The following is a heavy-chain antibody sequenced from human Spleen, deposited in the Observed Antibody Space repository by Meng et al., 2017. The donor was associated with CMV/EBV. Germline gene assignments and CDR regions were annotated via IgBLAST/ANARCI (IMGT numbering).Heavy chain of an antibody. CDR1: GFTFSSYA. CDR3: AKWDTAMVDAFDI. V-gene: IGHV3-23*01. J-gene: IGHJ3*02. Sequence: GESLKISCAASGFTFSSYAMSWVRQAPGKGLEWVSAISGSGGSTYYADSVKGRFTISRDNSKNTLYLQMNSLRAEDTAVYYCAKWDTAMVDAFDIWGQGTMVTVSS. CDR2: ISGSGGST. D-gene: IGHD5-18*01.